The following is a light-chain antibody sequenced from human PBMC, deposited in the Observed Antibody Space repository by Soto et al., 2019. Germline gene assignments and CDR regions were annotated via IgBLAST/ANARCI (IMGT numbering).Light chain of an antibody. CDR3: QQSYSTLMYT. V-gene: IGKV1-39*01. J-gene: IGKJ2*01. CDR2: GAS. CDR1: QSISYH. Sequence: DIQMTQSPSSLSASVGDRVTITCRASQSISYHLNWYQQKPGKAPKLLIYGASSLQSGVPSRFSGSGSRTDSTLTISSLQPEDFATYYCQQSYSTLMYTFGQGTKVDIK.